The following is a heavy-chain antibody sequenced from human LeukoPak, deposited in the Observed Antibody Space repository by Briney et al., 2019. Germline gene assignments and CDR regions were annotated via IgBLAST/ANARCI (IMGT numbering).Heavy chain of an antibody. Sequence: SETLSLTCTVSGGSISSSSHYWGWIRQPPGKGLEWIGSIYDSGSTYYNPSLKSRVTISVDTSKNQLSLKLTSMTAADTAVYYCARHAWGSSWYYWFDPWGQGTLVTVSS. CDR1: GGSISSSSHY. J-gene: IGHJ5*02. D-gene: IGHD6-13*01. CDR3: ARHAWGSSWYYWFDP. V-gene: IGHV4-39*01. CDR2: IYDSGST.